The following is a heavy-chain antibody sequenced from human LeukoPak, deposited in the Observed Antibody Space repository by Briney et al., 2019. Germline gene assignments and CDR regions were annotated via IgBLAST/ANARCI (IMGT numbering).Heavy chain of an antibody. CDR1: DGSISSYY. J-gene: IGHJ4*02. V-gene: IGHV4-4*07. D-gene: IGHD6-13*01. CDR3: ARQIASAGTAGFDF. Sequence: SETLSLTCTVSDGSISSYYWSWIRQPAGKGLEWIGRIYNPSLKSRVTMSVDTSKNQFSLRLRSVTAADTAVYYCARQIASAGTAGFDFWGQGALVTVSS.